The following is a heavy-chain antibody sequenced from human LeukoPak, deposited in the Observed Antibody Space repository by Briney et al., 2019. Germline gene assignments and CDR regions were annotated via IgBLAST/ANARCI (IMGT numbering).Heavy chain of an antibody. CDR1: GYTFTGCY. D-gene: IGHD6-13*01. J-gene: IGHJ4*02. V-gene: IGHV1-2*02. CDR3: ARGYSSPVPNFDY. Sequence: ASVKVSCKASGYTFTGCYMHWVRQAPGQGLEWMGWINPNNGGTSYAQKFQGRVTMTRDTSITTAYMELPSLTSDDTAVYYCARGYSSPVPNFDYWGQGTLVTVSS. CDR2: INPNNGGT.